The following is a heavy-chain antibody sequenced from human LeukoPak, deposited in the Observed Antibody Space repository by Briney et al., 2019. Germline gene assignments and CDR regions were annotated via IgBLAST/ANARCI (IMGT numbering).Heavy chain of an antibody. CDR1: GGSFSGYY. CDR3: ARDDGYLVDY. CDR2: IYYSGST. V-gene: IGHV4-59*01. D-gene: IGHD5-18*01. Sequence: PSETLSLTCAVYGGSFSGYYWSWIRQPPGKGLEWIGYIYYSGSTNYNPSLKSRVTISVDTSKNQFSLKLSSVTAADTAVYYCARDDGYLVDYWGQGTLVTVSS. J-gene: IGHJ4*02.